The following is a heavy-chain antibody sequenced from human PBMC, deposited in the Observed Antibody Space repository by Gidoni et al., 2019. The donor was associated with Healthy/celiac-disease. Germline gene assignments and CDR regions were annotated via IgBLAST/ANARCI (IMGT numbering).Heavy chain of an antibody. D-gene: IGHD3-10*01. Sequence: QVQLVQSGAEVKKPGASVKVSCKASGYTFTGYYMHWVRQAPGQGLEWMGRINPNSGGTNYAQKFQGRVTMTRDTSISTAYMELSRLRSDDTAVYYCARGLLWFGESGNWFDPWGQGTLVTVSS. J-gene: IGHJ5*02. CDR3: ARGLLWFGESGNWFDP. CDR2: INPNSGGT. CDR1: GYTFTGYY. V-gene: IGHV1-2*06.